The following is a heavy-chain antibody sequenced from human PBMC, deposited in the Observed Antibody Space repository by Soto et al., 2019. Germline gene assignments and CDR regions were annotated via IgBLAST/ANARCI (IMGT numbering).Heavy chain of an antibody. D-gene: IGHD3-10*01. Sequence: QVQLVQSGAEVKKPGSSVKVSCKASGGTFSNYTISWVRQAPGQGLEWMGRIIPILGIANYAQKFQGRVTITADKSTNTAYMELSSLRSEDTAMYYCAKVSEMGSVTEGYYYYMDVWGKGTTGTVSS. J-gene: IGHJ6*03. CDR2: IIPILGIA. CDR1: GGTFSNYT. CDR3: AKVSEMGSVTEGYYYYMDV. V-gene: IGHV1-69*02.